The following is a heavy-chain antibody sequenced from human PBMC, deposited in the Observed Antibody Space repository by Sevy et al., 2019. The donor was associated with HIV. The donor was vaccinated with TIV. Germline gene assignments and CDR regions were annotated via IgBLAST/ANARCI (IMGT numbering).Heavy chain of an antibody. D-gene: IGHD6-19*01. J-gene: IGHJ4*02. CDR1: GFTFDNYA. V-gene: IGHV3-23*01. CDR3: AKLRPYYGRGWLGDLDY. Sequence: GGSLRLSCAASGFTFDNYAMSWVRQAPGKGLEWVSAISGNGVSTYYAVSVKGRFTISRDNSKNTLNVQMNSLRAEDTAVYYGAKLRPYYGRGWLGDLDYWGQGTLVTVSS. CDR2: ISGNGVST.